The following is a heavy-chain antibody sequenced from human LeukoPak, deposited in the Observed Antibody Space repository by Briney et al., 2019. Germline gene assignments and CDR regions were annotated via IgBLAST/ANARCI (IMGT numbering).Heavy chain of an antibody. CDR2: IYHSGNT. Sequence: PSQTLSLTCTVSDGSISSGGYYWSWIRQPPGKGLEWIGYIYHSGNTYYNPSLKSRVTISVDRSKKQFSLKLSSVTAADTAVYYCAKDPPVRSSWYEGWFDPWGQGTLVTVSS. CDR1: DGSISSGGYY. V-gene: IGHV4-30-2*01. CDR3: AKDPPVRSSWYEGWFDP. D-gene: IGHD6-13*01. J-gene: IGHJ5*02.